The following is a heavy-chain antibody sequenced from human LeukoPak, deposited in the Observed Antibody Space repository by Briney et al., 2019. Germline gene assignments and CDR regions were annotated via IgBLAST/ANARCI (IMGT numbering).Heavy chain of an antibody. CDR3: ARGEKTMIVVVPYGY. D-gene: IGHD3-22*01. Sequence: ASVKVSCKASGYTFTGYYMHWVRQAPGQGLEWMGWINPNSGGTNYAQKFQGRVTMTRDTSISTAYVELSRLRSDDTAVYYCARGEKTMIVVVPYGYWGQGTLVTVSS. CDR1: GYTFTGYY. CDR2: INPNSGGT. V-gene: IGHV1-2*02. J-gene: IGHJ4*02.